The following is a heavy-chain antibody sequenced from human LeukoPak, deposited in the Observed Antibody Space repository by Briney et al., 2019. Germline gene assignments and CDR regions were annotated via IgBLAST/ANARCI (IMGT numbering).Heavy chain of an antibody. Sequence: GGSLQISCKSSGSSFTSYWIGWVRQLPGKGLEWMGIIYPGDSDTRYSPSFQGQVTISADKSVSTAYLQWSSLKASDTAMYYCARMGPAANFCYCMDVWGTGTTVTVSS. CDR1: GSSFTSYW. V-gene: IGHV5-51*01. D-gene: IGHD2-2*01. CDR3: ARMGPAANFCYCMDV. CDR2: IYPGDSDT. J-gene: IGHJ6*03.